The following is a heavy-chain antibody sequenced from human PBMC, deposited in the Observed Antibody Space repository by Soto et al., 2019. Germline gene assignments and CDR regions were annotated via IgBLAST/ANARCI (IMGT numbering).Heavy chain of an antibody. D-gene: IGHD1-7*01. CDR2: ITGSGGNT. CDR3: AKDLTGTKYYFDY. Sequence: GGSLRLSCAASGFTFSSYAMSWVRQAPGKGLEWVSGITGSGGNTYYADSAKGRFTIARDNSKNTVYLQMNSLRVDDTAVYYCAKDLTGTKYYFDYWGQGTLVTVSS. V-gene: IGHV3-23*01. J-gene: IGHJ4*02. CDR1: GFTFSSYA.